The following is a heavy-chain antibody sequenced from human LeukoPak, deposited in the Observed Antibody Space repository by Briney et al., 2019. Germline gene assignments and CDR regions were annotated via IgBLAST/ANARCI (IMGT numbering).Heavy chain of an antibody. V-gene: IGHV3-48*03. J-gene: IGHJ5*02. CDR1: GFTFSSYE. CDR3: ARDRSSWPNWFDP. D-gene: IGHD6-13*01. CDR2: ISSSGSTI. Sequence: PGGSLRLSCAASGFTFSSYEMNWVRQAPGKGLEWVSYISSSGSTIYYADSVKGRFTISRDNAKNSLYLQMNSLRAEDTAVYYCARDRSSWPNWFDPWGQGTLVTVSS.